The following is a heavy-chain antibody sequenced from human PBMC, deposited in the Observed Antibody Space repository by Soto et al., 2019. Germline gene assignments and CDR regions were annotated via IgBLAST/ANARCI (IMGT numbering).Heavy chain of an antibody. V-gene: IGHV3-23*01. CDR3: AKGSITIFGVDYFDY. CDR1: GFTFSSYA. D-gene: IGHD3-3*01. J-gene: IGHJ4*02. CDR2: ISGSGGST. Sequence: PGGSLRLSCAASGFTFSSYAMSWVRQAPGTGLEWVSAISGSGGSTYYADSVKGRFTISRDNSKNTLYLQMNSLRAEDTAVYYCAKGSITIFGVDYFDYWGQGTLVTVSS.